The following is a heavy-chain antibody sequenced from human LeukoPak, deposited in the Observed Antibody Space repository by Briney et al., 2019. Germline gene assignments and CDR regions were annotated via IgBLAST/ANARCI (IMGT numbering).Heavy chain of an antibody. J-gene: IGHJ3*02. CDR1: GFSFSDYY. V-gene: IGHV3-11*05. Sequence: GGSLRLSCAGSGFSFSDYYMAWIRQTPGKGLQRVSFFDRGRDGEAHADSVKGRFTIPRDNDKNSLFLLMSSLTAEDTAVYYCAREVGSSRAFDIWGQGTMVTVS. D-gene: IGHD2-15*01. CDR2: FDRGRDGE. CDR3: AREVGSSRAFDI.